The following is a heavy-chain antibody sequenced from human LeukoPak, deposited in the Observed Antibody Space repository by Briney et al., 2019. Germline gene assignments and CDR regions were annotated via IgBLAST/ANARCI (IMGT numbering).Heavy chain of an antibody. V-gene: IGHV3-7*01. CDR3: ARDDDYYDSSGYYYDYFDY. CDR2: IKQDGSEK. J-gene: IGHJ4*02. CDR1: GFTFSSYW. Sequence: QTGGSLRLSCAASGFTFSSYWMSWVRQAPGKGLEWVANIKQDGSEKYYVDSVKGRFTISRDNAKNSLYLQMNSLRAEDTAVYYCARDDDYYDSSGYYYDYFDYWGQGTLVTVSS. D-gene: IGHD3-22*01.